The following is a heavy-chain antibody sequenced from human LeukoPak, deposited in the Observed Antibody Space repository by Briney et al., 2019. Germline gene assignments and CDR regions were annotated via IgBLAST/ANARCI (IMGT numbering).Heavy chain of an antibody. V-gene: IGHV1-69*13. J-gene: IGHJ4*02. Sequence: SVTLSCKASGGTFRSDAFNWVRQAPGQGPEWMGGIIPMFGTAKYAQKFQGRVTITADESTSTAYMELSSLRYEDTAIFYCARLGMASAGRAYWGQGTLVTVSS. CDR3: ARLGMASAGRAY. D-gene: IGHD6-13*01. CDR1: GGTFRSDA. CDR2: IIPMFGTA.